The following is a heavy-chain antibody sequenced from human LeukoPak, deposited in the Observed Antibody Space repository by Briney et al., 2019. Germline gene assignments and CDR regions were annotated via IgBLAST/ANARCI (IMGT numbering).Heavy chain of an antibody. CDR1: GFSFSTYA. CDR2: ISSSGSTI. J-gene: IGHJ6*03. CDR3: ARLFGSGQPEDYMDV. Sequence: KAGGSLRLSCAASGFSFSTYAMSWIRQAPGKGLEWVSYISSSGSTIYYADSVKGRFTISRDNAKNSLYLQMNSLRAEDTAVYYCARLFGSGQPEDYMDVWGKGTTVTVSS. V-gene: IGHV3-11*04. D-gene: IGHD3-16*01.